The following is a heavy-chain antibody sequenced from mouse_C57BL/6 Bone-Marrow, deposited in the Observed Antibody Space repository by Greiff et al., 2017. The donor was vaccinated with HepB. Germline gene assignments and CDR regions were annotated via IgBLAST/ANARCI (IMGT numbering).Heavy chain of an antibody. Sequence: VQLQQPGAELVKPGASVKLSCKASGYTFTSYWMHWVKQRPGQGLEWIGMIHPNSGSTNYNEKFKSKATLTVDKSSSTAYMQLSSLTSEDSAVYYCAREPHYYGSTAWFAYWGQGTLVTVSA. CDR2: IHPNSGST. V-gene: IGHV1-64*01. D-gene: IGHD1-1*01. CDR1: GYTFTSYW. CDR3: AREPHYYGSTAWFAY. J-gene: IGHJ3*01.